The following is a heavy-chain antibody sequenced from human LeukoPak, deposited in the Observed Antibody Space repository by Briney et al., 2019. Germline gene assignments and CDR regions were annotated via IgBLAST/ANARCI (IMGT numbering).Heavy chain of an antibody. J-gene: IGHJ4*02. CDR1: GFTVSSSYA. CDR2: ISGSGDNT. CDR3: AKGSYYDSSGSFYFDY. Sequence: PGGSLRLSCAASGFTVSSSYAMSWVRQAPGKGLEWVSGISGSGDNTYYADSVKGRFTISRDNSKNTLYVQVNSLGTEDTAAYYCAKGSYYDSSGSFYFDYWGQGTLVTVSS. V-gene: IGHV3-23*01. D-gene: IGHD3-22*01.